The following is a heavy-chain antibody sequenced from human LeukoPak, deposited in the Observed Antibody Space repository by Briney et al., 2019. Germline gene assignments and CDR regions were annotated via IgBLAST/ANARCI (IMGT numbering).Heavy chain of an antibody. D-gene: IGHD6-13*01. J-gene: IGHJ4*02. Sequence: PSETLSLTCTVSGGSISRYYWSWLRQPPGKGLEWVGYISYSGSTNYNPSLKSRVTISVDTSKNQFSLELSSVTAADTAVYYCARGDSSWPYYFDCWGQGTLVTVSS. CDR3: ARGDSSWPYYFDC. V-gene: IGHV4-59*01. CDR1: GGSISRYY. CDR2: ISYSGST.